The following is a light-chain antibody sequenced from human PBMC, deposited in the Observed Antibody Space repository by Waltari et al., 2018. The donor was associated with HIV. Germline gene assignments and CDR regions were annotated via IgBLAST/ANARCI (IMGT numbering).Light chain of an antibody. V-gene: IGKV4-1*01. CDR2: WAS. J-gene: IGKJ3*01. CDR1: QSVFYSSNNKNY. Sequence: DIVMTQSPDSLAVSVGEKASINGKSSQSVFYSSNNKNYLAWYQQKPGQPPKLLIYWASTRESGVPDRFSGSGSGTDFTLTISSLQAEDVAVYYCQQYYSTPIAFGPGTKVHIK. CDR3: QQYYSTPIA.